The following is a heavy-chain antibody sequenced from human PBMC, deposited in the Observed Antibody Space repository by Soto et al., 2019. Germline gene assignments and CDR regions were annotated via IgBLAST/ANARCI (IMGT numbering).Heavy chain of an antibody. J-gene: IGHJ6*02. V-gene: IGHV4-30-4*01. CDR3: ARDSRQSYYYYYGMDV. Sequence: SETLSLTCTVSGGSISSGDYYWSWIRQPPGKGLEWIGCIYYSGSTYYNPSLKSRVTTSVDTSKNQFSLKLSSVTAADTAVYYCARDSRQSYYYYYGMDVWGQGTTVTVSS. D-gene: IGHD2-2*01. CDR1: GGSISSGDYY. CDR2: IYYSGST.